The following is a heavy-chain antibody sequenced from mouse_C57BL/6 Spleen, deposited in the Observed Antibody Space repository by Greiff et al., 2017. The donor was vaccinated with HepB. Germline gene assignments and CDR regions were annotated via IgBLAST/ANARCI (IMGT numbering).Heavy chain of an antibody. CDR1: GYAFSSSW. CDR2: IYPGDGDT. V-gene: IGHV1-82*01. CDR3: APRWDRDAMDY. J-gene: IGHJ4*01. D-gene: IGHD4-1*01. Sequence: QVQLQQSGPELVKPGASVKISCKASGYAFSSSWMNWVKQRPGKGLEWIGRIYPGDGDTNYNGKFKGKATLTADKSSSTAYMQLSSLTSEDSAVYFCAPRWDRDAMDYWGQGTSVTVSS.